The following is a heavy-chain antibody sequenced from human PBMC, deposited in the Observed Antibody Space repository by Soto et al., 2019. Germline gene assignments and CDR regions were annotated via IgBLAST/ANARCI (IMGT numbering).Heavy chain of an antibody. CDR3: ARSSPKLYDXXXXXXXYAVGWFDP. CDR1: GGSFSGYY. V-gene: IGHV4-34*01. CDR2: INHSGST. D-gene: IGHD3-16*01. Sequence: QVQLQQWGAGLLKPSETLSLTCAVYGGSFSGYYWSWIRQPPGKGLEWIGEINHSGSTNYNPSLKSRVTISVDTSKNXFSLXLSSVTAADXAVYYCARSSPKLYDXXXXXXXYAVGWFDPWGQGTLVTVSS. J-gene: IGHJ5*02.